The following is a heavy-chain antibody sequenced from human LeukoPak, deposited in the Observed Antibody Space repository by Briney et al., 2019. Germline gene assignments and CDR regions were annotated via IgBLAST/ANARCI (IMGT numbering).Heavy chain of an antibody. Sequence: SETLSLTCTVSGGCISSYYWSWIRQPPGKGLEWIGYIYYSGSTNYNPSLKSRVAISVDTSRNQFSLRLSSVTAADTAVYYCARGQRITMTDWGQGTLVTASS. CDR2: IYYSGST. J-gene: IGHJ4*02. V-gene: IGHV4-59*12. D-gene: IGHD3-22*01. CDR3: ARGQRITMTD. CDR1: GGCISSYY.